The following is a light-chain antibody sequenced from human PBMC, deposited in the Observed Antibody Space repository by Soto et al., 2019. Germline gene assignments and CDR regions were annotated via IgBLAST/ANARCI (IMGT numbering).Light chain of an antibody. CDR1: QSISSW. Sequence: DIQMTQSPSTLSASVGDRVTITCRASQSISSWLAWYQQKPGKAPKLLIYDASSLESGVPSRFSGSGSRTEFTLTISSLQPDEFTTYYCQQYNSYSYTFGQGTKVDIK. CDR3: QQYNSYSYT. CDR2: DAS. V-gene: IGKV1-5*01. J-gene: IGKJ2*01.